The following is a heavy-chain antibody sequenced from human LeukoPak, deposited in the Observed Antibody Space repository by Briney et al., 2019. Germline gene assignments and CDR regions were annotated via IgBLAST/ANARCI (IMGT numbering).Heavy chain of an antibody. J-gene: IGHJ4*02. CDR1: GGSISSGGYS. Sequence: SQTLSLTCAVSGGSISSGGYSWSWIRQPPGKGLEWIGYIYHSGSTYYNPSLKSRVTISVDTSKNQFSLKLSSVTAADTAVYYCARDVVDTAMVPKYYFDYWGQGTLVTVSS. CDR2: IYHSGST. V-gene: IGHV4-30-2*01. CDR3: ARDVVDTAMVPKYYFDY. D-gene: IGHD5-18*01.